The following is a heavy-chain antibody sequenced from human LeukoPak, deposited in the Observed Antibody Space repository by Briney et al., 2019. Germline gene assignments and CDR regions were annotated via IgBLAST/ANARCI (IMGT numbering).Heavy chain of an antibody. CDR1: GYTFTSYG. CDR3: AREPAKYYYDSSGYYNDY. Sequence: ASVKVSCKASGYTFTSYGISWVRQAPGQGLEWMGWISAYNGNTNYAQKLQGRVTMTTDTSTSTAYMELRSLRSDDTAVYYCAREPAKYYYDSSGYYNDYWGQGTLVTVSS. V-gene: IGHV1-18*01. CDR2: ISAYNGNT. J-gene: IGHJ4*02. D-gene: IGHD3-22*01.